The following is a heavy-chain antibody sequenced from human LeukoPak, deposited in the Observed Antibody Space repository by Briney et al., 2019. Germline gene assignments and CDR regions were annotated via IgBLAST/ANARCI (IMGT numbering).Heavy chain of an antibody. V-gene: IGHV3-7*01. J-gene: IGHJ4*02. CDR1: GFTFSSYW. CDR3: ARGRGMATTYFDY. Sequence: PGGSLRLSCAASGFTFSSYWMSWVRQAPGKGLEWVANIKQDGSEKYYVDSVKSRFTISRDDAKNSLYLQMNSLRAEDTAVYYCARGRGMATTYFDYWGQGTLVTVSS. CDR2: IKQDGSEK. D-gene: IGHD5-24*01.